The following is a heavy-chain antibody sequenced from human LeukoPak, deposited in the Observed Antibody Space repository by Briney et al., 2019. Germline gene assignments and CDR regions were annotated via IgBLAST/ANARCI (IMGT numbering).Heavy chain of an antibody. CDR3: ARGYSSGWSWDY. Sequence: SETLSLTCTVSGGSISSGGYYWSWIRQHPGKGLEWIGYIYYSGSTYYNPSLKSRVTISVDTSKNQFSLKLSSVTAADTAVYYCARGYSSGWSWDYWGQGPLVTVSS. V-gene: IGHV4-31*03. CDR1: GGSISSGGYY. D-gene: IGHD6-19*01. J-gene: IGHJ4*02. CDR2: IYYSGST.